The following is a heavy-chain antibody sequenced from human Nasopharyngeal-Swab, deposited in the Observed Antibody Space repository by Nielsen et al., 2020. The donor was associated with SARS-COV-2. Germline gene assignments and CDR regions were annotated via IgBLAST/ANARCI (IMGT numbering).Heavy chain of an antibody. Sequence: GESLKISCAASGCTFTSYAMHWVRQAPGKGLEWVAVISYDGSSSYYADSVKGRFIISRDNSKNTLYLRMNSLRAEDTAVYYCARGNGSYYLYIWDNWGQGTLVTVSS. D-gene: IGHD1-26*01. CDR2: ISYDGSSS. CDR3: ARGNGSYYLYIWDN. V-gene: IGHV3-30*04. CDR1: GCTFTSYA. J-gene: IGHJ4*02.